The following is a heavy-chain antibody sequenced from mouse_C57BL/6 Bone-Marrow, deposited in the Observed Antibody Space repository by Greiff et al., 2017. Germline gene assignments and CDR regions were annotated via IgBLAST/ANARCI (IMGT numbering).Heavy chain of an antibody. CDR1: GFTFSSYT. D-gene: IGHD1-1*01. Sequence: VQRVESGGGLVKPGGSLKLSCAASGFTFSSYTMSWVRQTPEKRLQWVAAISGGGGTTYYPDSVNGRFTISRDNDKNILYLQMRSLRSEDTALYYCSSQVTTVLATKYFDVWGTGTTVTVSS. V-gene: IGHV5-9*01. J-gene: IGHJ1*03. CDR3: SSQVTTVLATKYFDV. CDR2: ISGGGGTT.